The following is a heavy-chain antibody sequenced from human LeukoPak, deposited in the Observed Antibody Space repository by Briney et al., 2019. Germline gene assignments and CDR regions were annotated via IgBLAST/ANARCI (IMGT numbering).Heavy chain of an antibody. V-gene: IGHV4-39*01. J-gene: IGHJ5*02. CDR3: ARPPRYCSSTSCPGNDWFDP. CDR2: IYYSGST. D-gene: IGHD2-2*01. Sequence: PSETLSLTCTVSGGSISSSSYYWGWIRQPPGKGLEWIGSIYYSGSTYYNPSLKSRVTISVDTPKNQFSLKLSSVTAADTAVYYCARPPRYCSSTSCPGNDWFDPWGQGTLVTVS. CDR1: GGSISSSSYY.